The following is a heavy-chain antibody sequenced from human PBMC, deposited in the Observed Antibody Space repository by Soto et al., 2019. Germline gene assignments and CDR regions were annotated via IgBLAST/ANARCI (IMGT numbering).Heavy chain of an antibody. CDR1: GFSVSANY. V-gene: IGHV3-53*01. CDR3: ARASSRWGSDAAH. Sequence: EVHLVESGGGLIQLGGSLRLSCAPSGFSVSANYMSWVRQAPGRGLECVSSIYSGGSTVYADSVRGRFTISRDNSKNTLYLQMNSLRAEDTAVYYCARASSRWGSDAAHWGQGTLVTVSP. J-gene: IGHJ1*01. D-gene: IGHD3-16*01. CDR2: IYSGGST.